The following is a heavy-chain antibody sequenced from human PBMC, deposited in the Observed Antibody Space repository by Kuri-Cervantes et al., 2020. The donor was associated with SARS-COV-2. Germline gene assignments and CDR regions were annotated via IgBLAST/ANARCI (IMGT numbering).Heavy chain of an antibody. V-gene: IGHV3-49*04. CDR3: TRYDFWSGYYMDV. CDR2: IRSKACGGTT. Sequence: LSLTCTASGFTFGDYAMSWVRQAPGKGLEWVGFIRSKACGGTTEYAASVKGRFTISRDDSKSIAYLQMNSLKTEDTAVYYCTRYDFWSGYYMDVWGKGTTVTVSS. CDR1: GFTFGDYA. D-gene: IGHD3-3*01. J-gene: IGHJ6*03.